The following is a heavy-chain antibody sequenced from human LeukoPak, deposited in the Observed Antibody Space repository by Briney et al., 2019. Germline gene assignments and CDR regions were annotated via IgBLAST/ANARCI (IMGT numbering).Heavy chain of an antibody. Sequence: ASVKVSCTASGYTFTGYYMHWVRQAPGQGVEWMGWINPNSGGTKYTQKFQGRVTMTRDTSISTAYMELSRLRSDDTAVYYCARDPLYPYDILTGYSLTNYYYYGMDVWGQGTTVTVSS. CDR1: GYTFTGYY. CDR2: INPNSGGT. CDR3: ARDPLYPYDILTGYSLTNYYYYGMDV. V-gene: IGHV1-2*02. J-gene: IGHJ6*02. D-gene: IGHD3-9*01.